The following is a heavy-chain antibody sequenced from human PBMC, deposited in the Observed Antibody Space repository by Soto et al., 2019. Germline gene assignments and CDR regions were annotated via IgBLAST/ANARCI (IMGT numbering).Heavy chain of an antibody. D-gene: IGHD2-15*01. CDR1: GFTFSSYE. CDR2: ISSSGSSI. V-gene: IGHV3-48*03. CDR3: ARYSFIEGGGMDV. J-gene: IGHJ6*02. Sequence: GGSLRLSCAASGFTFSSYEMNWVRQAPGKGLEWVSYISSSGSSIYNADSVKGRFTISRDNAKNSVYLQMNSLRAEDTAVYYCARYSFIEGGGMDVWGQGTTVTVSS.